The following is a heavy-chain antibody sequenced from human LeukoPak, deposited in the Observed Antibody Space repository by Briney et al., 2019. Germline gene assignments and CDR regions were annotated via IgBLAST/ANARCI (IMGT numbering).Heavy chain of an antibody. CDR3: TKQRLPGAAAGREPIDY. CDR1: GFSFSSYA. Sequence: GSLRLSSAAPGFSFSSYAMSWGRQAPGKGLERVSAISGSGGSTYYAGSVKGRFTISRDNSKIALYLQMNSVRAEDTAGYYCTKQRLPGAAAGREPIDYWGQGTLVTVSS. V-gene: IGHV3-23*01. D-gene: IGHD6-13*01. J-gene: IGHJ4*02. CDR2: ISGSGGST.